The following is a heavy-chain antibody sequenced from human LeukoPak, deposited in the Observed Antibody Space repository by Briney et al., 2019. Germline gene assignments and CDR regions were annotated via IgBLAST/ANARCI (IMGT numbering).Heavy chain of an antibody. CDR2: IKQDGSEK. CDR3: ARDYYFDY. J-gene: IGHJ4*02. CDR1: GFTFSGYW. Sequence: PGGSLRLSCAASGFTFSGYWMSWVRQAPGKELEWVANIKQDGSEKYYVDSVKGRFTISRDNAKNSLYLQMNSLRAEDTAVYYCARDYYFDYWGQGTLVTVSS. V-gene: IGHV3-7*01.